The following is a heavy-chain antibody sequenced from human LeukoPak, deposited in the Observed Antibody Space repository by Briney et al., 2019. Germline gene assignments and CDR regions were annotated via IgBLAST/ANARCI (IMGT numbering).Heavy chain of an antibody. Sequence: SVKVSCKASGGTFSSYAISWVRQAPGQGLEWMGGIIPIFGTAKYAQKFQGRVTITADESTSTAYMELSSLRSEDTAVYYCAKDIGRVDTASTYMDVWGKGTTVTISS. J-gene: IGHJ6*03. CDR3: AKDIGRVDTASTYMDV. D-gene: IGHD5-18*01. V-gene: IGHV1-69*13. CDR1: GGTFSSYA. CDR2: IIPIFGTA.